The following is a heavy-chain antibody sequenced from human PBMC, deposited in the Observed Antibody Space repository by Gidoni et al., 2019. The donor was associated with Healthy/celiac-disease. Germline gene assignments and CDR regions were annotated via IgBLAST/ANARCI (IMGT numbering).Heavy chain of an antibody. Sequence: EVQLVESGGGLVQPGRSLRLSCAASGFTFDDYAMHWVRQAPGKGLEWVSGISWNSGSIGYADSVKGRFTISRDNAKNSLYLQMNSLRAEDTALYYCAKTAQLYGSGSYYAGAYYYYGMDVWGQGTTVTVSS. CDR3: AKTAQLYGSGSYYAGAYYYYGMDV. D-gene: IGHD3-10*01. CDR2: ISWNSGSI. J-gene: IGHJ6*02. CDR1: GFTFDDYA. V-gene: IGHV3-9*01.